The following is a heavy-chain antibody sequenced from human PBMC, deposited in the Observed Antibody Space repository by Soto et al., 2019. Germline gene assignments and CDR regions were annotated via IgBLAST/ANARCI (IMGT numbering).Heavy chain of an antibody. J-gene: IGHJ3*02. CDR1: GGSISSYY. D-gene: IGHD2-15*01. CDR3: ESLVAATKDAFDI. CDR2: IYYSGST. V-gene: IGHV4-59*01. Sequence: PSETLSLTCTVSGGSISSYYWSWIRQPPGKGLEWIGYIYYSGSTNYNPSLKSRVTISVDTSKNQFSLKLSSVTAADTAVYYCESLVAATKDAFDIWGQGTMVTVSS.